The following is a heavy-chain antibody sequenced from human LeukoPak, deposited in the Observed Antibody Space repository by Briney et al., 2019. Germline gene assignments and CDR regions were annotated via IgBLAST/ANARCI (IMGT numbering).Heavy chain of an antibody. CDR1: GFTFSSYW. CDR3: ARDLKIPLWFGNVEQTDY. Sequence: GESLRLSCAASGFTFSSYWMSWVRQAPGKGLEWVANIKQDGSEKYYVDSVKGRFTISRDNAKNSLYLQMNSLRAEDTAVYYCARDLKIPLWFGNVEQTDYWGQGTLVTVSS. V-gene: IGHV3-7*01. D-gene: IGHD3-10*01. CDR2: IKQDGSEK. J-gene: IGHJ4*02.